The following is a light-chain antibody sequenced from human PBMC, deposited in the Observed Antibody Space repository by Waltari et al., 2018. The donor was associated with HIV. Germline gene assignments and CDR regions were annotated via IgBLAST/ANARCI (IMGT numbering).Light chain of an antibody. CDR1: QSLFYSSNNGNY. CDR2: WSS. Sequence: DIVMTQSPDSLAVSLGERATINCKSSQSLFYSSNNGNYLAWYQQKPEQPPKLLIYWSSTRKSGVPDRFSGSGSGTDFTLTISSLQAEDAAVYYCQQYFKSPRTFGQGTKVEIK. CDR3: QQYFKSPRT. J-gene: IGKJ1*01. V-gene: IGKV4-1*01.